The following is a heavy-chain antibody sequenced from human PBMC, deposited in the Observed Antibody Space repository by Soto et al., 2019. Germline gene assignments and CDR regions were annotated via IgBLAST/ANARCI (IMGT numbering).Heavy chain of an antibody. CDR3: ARAGRYYYYGMDV. V-gene: IGHV4-30-4*01. J-gene: IGHJ6*02. CDR1: GGSISSGDYY. Sequence: SETLSLTCTVSGGSISSGDYYWSWIRQPPGKGLEWIGYIYYSGSTYYNPSLKSRVTISVDTSKNQFSLKLSSVTAADTAVYYCARAGRYYYYGMDVWGQGTTVTVSS. CDR2: IYYSGST.